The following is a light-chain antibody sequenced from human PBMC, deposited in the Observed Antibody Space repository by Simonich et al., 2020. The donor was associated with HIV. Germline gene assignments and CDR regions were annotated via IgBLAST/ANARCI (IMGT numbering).Light chain of an antibody. V-gene: IGKV1-5*03. J-gene: IGKJ1*01. CDR1: QSISSW. CDR2: KAS. CDR3: QQYNSYSRT. Sequence: IQMTQSPSTLSASVGDRVTITCRASQSISSWCAWYQQKPGKAPKLLIYKASSLESGVPSRFSGSGSGTEFTLTISSLQPDDFATYYCQQYNSYSRTFGQGTKVEIK.